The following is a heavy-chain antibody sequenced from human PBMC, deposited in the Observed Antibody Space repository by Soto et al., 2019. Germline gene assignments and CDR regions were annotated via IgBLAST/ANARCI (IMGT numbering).Heavy chain of an antibody. CDR3: AKVDRPYYFDY. Sequence: EVQLLESGGGLVQPGGSLRLSCAASGFTFISYAMSWVRQAPGKGLEWVSAISGNGGSTYYADSVNGRFTISRDNSKNTLYLQMNSLRAEDTAVDYCAKVDRPYYFDYWGQGTLVTVSS. CDR1: GFTFISYA. CDR2: ISGNGGST. V-gene: IGHV3-23*01. J-gene: IGHJ4*02.